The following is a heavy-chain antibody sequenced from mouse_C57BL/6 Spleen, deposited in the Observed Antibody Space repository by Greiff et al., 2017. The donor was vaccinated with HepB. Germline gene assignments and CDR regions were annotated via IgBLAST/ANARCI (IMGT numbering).Heavy chain of an antibody. V-gene: IGHV3-6*01. CDR3: AREDFYDYYAMDY. CDR1: GYSITSGYY. J-gene: IGHJ4*01. Sequence: VQLKESGPGLVKPSQSLSLTCSVTGYSITSGYYWNWIRQFPGNKLEWMGYISYDGSNNYNPSLKNRISITRDTSKNQFFLKLNSVTTEDTATYYCAREDFYDYYAMDYWGQGTSVTVSS. D-gene: IGHD2-3*01. CDR2: ISYDGSN.